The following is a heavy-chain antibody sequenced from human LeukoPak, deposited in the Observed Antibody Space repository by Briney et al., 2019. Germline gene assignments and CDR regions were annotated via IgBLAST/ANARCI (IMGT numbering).Heavy chain of an antibody. V-gene: IGHV3-7*03. CDR1: GFTFSSYW. Sequence: GGSLRLSCAASGFTFSSYWMSWVRQAPGKGLEWVANIKQDGSEKYYVDSVRGRFTISRDNSKNTAYLQMNSLRAEDTAVYYCAKDSPDSSGYYAFDIWGQGTMVTVSS. D-gene: IGHD3-22*01. CDR3: AKDSPDSSGYYAFDI. J-gene: IGHJ3*02. CDR2: IKQDGSEK.